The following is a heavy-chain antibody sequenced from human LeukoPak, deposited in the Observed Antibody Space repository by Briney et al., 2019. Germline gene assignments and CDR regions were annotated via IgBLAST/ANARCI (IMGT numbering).Heavy chain of an antibody. D-gene: IGHD3-16*01. J-gene: IGHJ5*02. CDR1: GGSISSYY. Sequence: SETLSLTCTVSGGSISSYYWSWIRQPAGKGLEWIGRIYTSGSTNYNPSLKSRVTMSVDTSKNQFSLKLSSVTAADTAVYYCARQRFTTRAYAGNWFDPWGQGTLVTVSS. CDR2: IYTSGST. V-gene: IGHV4-4*07. CDR3: ARQRFTTRAYAGNWFDP.